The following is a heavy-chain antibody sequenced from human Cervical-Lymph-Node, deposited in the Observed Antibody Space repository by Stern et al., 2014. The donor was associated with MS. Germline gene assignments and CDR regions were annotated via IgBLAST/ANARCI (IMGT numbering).Heavy chain of an antibody. CDR1: GYTFNNFA. CDR2: INTSQGNT. Sequence: QVQLVQSGAQVTKPGASVRLSCRASGYTFNNFAIHWVSQATGQSPEWLGWINTSQGNTKYSQRFRGRLSFTRDTYASTAYMDLITLTSEDTATYYCARVTIVAGSPSLDLWGQGTLVTVSS. CDR3: ARVTIVAGSPSLDL. V-gene: IGHV1-3*04. D-gene: IGHD3-16*02. J-gene: IGHJ1*01.